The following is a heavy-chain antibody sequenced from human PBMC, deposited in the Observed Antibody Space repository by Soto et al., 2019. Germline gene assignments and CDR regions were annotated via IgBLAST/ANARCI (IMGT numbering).Heavy chain of an antibody. V-gene: IGHV1-18*01. CDR3: ARSWAGNACYSMHYYAMDV. Sequence: QVQLVQSAGEVKKPVASAIVSCKASGYTFRNYIIAWLRQAPGQGLEWMGWISPYNGNTTYARQFRGRVNLTTDTSASAAYLELRNLGSDDAATYYCARSWAGNACYSMHYYAMDVWGQGTTVSVSS. CDR1: GYTFRNYI. CDR2: ISPYNGNT. J-gene: IGHJ6*02. D-gene: IGHD2-21*02.